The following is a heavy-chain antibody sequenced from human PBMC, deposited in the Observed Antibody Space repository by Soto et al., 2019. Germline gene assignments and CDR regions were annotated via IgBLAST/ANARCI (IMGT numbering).Heavy chain of an antibody. V-gene: IGHV4-39*02. J-gene: IGHJ4*02. D-gene: IGHD1-26*01. CDR1: GGSISSSSYY. CDR3: ARGLISGSHYSGGSYYFDS. Sequence: SETLSLTCTVSGGSISSSSYYWGWLRQPPGKGLEWIGKINHSGSANYNPSLKSRVTISVHTSKSQFSLELSSVTASDTAVYYCARGLISGSHYSGGSYYFDSWGQGTQVTVSS. CDR2: INHSGSA.